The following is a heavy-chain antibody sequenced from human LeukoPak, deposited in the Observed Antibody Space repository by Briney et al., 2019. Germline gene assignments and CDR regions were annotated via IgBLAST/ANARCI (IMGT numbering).Heavy chain of an antibody. CDR2: IYYSGST. Sequence: SETLSLTCTVSGGSISSSSYYWGWIRQPPGKGLEWIGSIYYSGSTYYNPSLKSRVTISVDTSKNQFSLKLRSVTAADTAVYYCARRSRGSGRYLRMPFDYWGQGTLVTVSS. CDR3: ARRSRGSGRYLRMPFDY. D-gene: IGHD3-10*01. V-gene: IGHV4-39*07. J-gene: IGHJ4*02. CDR1: GGSISSSSYY.